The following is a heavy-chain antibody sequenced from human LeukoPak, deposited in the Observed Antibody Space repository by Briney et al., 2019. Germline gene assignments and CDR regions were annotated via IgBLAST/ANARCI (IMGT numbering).Heavy chain of an antibody. J-gene: IGHJ3*02. CDR1: GFTFNNYW. V-gene: IGHV3-7*01. CDR3: ARGAGLCGFDI. CDR2: IRYDGSEK. Sequence: GGSLRLSCEASGFTFNNYWVSWVRHAPGRGLEWVANIRYDGSEKHYVDSVKGRFTISRDNAKNSLYLQMNSLRAEDTAVYYCARGAGLCGFDIWGQGTMVTVSS. D-gene: IGHD2-21*01.